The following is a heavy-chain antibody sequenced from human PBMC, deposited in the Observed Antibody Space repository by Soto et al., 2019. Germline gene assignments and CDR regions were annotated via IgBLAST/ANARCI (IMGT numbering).Heavy chain of an antibody. CDR2: IIPISGTA. CDR3: ARSQGSSTSLEIYYYYYYGMDV. D-gene: IGHD2-2*01. V-gene: IGHV1-69*01. J-gene: IGHJ6*02. CDR1: GGTFSSYA. Sequence: QVQLVQSGAEVKKPGSSVKVSCKASGGTFSSYAISWVRQAPGQGLEWMGGIIPISGTANYAQKFPGRDTITADESTSTAYMELSSLRSEDTAVYYCARSQGSSTSLEIYYYYYYGMDVWGQGTTVTVSS.